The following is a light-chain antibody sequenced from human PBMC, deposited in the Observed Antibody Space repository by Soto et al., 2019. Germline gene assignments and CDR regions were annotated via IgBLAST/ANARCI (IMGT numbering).Light chain of an antibody. CDR1: SSDVGSYYR. J-gene: IGLJ1*01. V-gene: IGLV2-23*01. CDR2: EGT. CDR3: SSYAGSSTFV. Sequence: QSALTQPASVSGSPGQSITISCTGTSSDVGSYYRVSWYQQNPGKAPKLMIYEGTKRPSGVSNRFSGSKSGNTASLTISGLQSEDEADYYCSSYAGSSTFVFGTGTKLTVL.